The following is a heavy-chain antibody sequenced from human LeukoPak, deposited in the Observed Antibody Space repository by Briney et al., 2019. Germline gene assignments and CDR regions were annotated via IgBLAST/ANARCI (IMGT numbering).Heavy chain of an antibody. J-gene: IGHJ4*02. CDR1: GYSFTNYW. D-gene: IGHD5-12*01. V-gene: IGHV5-51*01. CDR3: ARGYGAYGHYLDY. CDR2: ICPGDSDT. Sequence: GESLKIYCKGSGYSFTNYWIGWVRQMPGKGLEWMGIICPGDSDTRYSPSFQGQVTISADKFLTSAYLQWSSLKASDTAMYYCARGYGAYGHYLDYWGQGTLVTVSS.